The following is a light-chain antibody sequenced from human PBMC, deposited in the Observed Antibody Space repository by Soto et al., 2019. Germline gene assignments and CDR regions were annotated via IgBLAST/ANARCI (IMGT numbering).Light chain of an antibody. J-gene: IGKJ1*01. Sequence: DIHMTQSASTLSASVGDRVTITCRASQSISSWLAWYQQKPGKAPKLLIYDASSLESGVPSRFSGSGSGTEFTLTISSLQPDDFATYYCQQYNSYWTFGQGTKVDIK. CDR1: QSISSW. CDR2: DAS. CDR3: QQYNSYWT. V-gene: IGKV1-5*01.